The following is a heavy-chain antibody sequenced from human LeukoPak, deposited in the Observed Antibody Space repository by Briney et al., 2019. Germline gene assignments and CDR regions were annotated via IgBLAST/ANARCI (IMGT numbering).Heavy chain of an antibody. J-gene: IGHJ4*02. CDR1: GGTFSSYT. V-gene: IGHV1-69*02. CDR3: ARALQVAGTSTEFDY. Sequence: SVKVSCKASGGTFSSYTISWVRQAPGQGLEWMGRIIPILGIANYAQKFQGRVTITADKSTSTAYMELSSLRSEDTAVYYCARALQVAGTSTEFDYWGQGTLVTVSS. CDR2: IIPILGIA. D-gene: IGHD6-19*01.